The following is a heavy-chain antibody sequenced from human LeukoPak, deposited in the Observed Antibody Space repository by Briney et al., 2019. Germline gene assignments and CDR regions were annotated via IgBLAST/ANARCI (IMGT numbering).Heavy chain of an antibody. Sequence: PSETLSLTCSVSGGSIGSYHWSWIRQPPGKGPEWIGHVHYTWNAKYNPSLKSRVTISLDRSSNQFSLRLSSVSAADTAVYYCARVASKGGMDVWGQGTTVTVSS. J-gene: IGHJ6*02. CDR1: GGSIGSYH. V-gene: IGHV4-59*01. CDR2: VHYTWNA. D-gene: IGHD5/OR15-5a*01. CDR3: ARVASKGGMDV.